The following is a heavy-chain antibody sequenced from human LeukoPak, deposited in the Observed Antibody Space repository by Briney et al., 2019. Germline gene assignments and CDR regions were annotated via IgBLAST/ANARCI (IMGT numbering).Heavy chain of an antibody. Sequence: SETLSLTCAVYGGSFSGYYWSWIRQPPGKGLEWIGYIYYSGSTNYNPSLKSRVTISVDTSKNQFSLKLSSVTAADTAVYYCARTFGEFQNYYYYYMDVWGKGTTVTISS. CDR1: GGSFSGYY. CDR3: ARTFGEFQNYYYYYMDV. D-gene: IGHD3-10*01. J-gene: IGHJ6*03. V-gene: IGHV4-59*01. CDR2: IYYSGST.